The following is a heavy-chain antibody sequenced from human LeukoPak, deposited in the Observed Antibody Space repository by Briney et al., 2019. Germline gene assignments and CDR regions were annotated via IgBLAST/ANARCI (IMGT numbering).Heavy chain of an antibody. D-gene: IGHD1-26*01. CDR2: LYDTGST. V-gene: IGHV4-59*12. J-gene: IGHJ3*02. CDR3: AKEGMGSEATTADGAFDI. Sequence: SETLSLTCSVSGGFISNYHWSWIRQPPGKGLEWIGYLYDTGSTNYNPSLKSRVTISVDTSKSQISLKLSSVTAADTAVYFCAKEGMGSEATTADGAFDIWGQGTMVTVSS. CDR1: GGFISNYH.